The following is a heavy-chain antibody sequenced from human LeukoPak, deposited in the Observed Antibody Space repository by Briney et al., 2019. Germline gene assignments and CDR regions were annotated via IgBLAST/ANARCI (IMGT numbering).Heavy chain of an antibody. CDR1: GGSFSGYY. D-gene: IGHD3-9*01. V-gene: IGHV4-34*01. CDR2: INHSGST. J-gene: IGHJ4*02. Sequence: NSSETLSLTCAVYGGSFSGYYWSWIRQPPGKGLEWIGEINHSGSTDYNPSLKSRVTISVDTSKNQFSLKLSSVTAADTAVYYCARGILTLWGQGTLVTVSS. CDR3: ARGILTL.